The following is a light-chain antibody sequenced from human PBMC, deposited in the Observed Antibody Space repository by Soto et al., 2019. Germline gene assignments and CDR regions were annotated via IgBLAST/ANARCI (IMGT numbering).Light chain of an antibody. CDR2: DVS. CDR3: QQSYSTPIT. Sequence: GDRVTITCRASQSINRWLALYQHKPVKAPKLLIYDVSSLQSGVPSRLSGSGSGTDFTLTISSLQPEDFATYYCQQSYSTPITFGHGTRLEIK. J-gene: IGKJ5*01. V-gene: IGKV1-39*01. CDR1: QSINRW.